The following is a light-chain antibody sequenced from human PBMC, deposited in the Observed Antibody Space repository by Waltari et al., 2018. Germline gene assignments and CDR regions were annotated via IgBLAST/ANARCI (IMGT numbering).Light chain of an antibody. CDR2: GNG. CDR1: SSNIGAGYA. J-gene: IGLJ2*01. CDR3: QSYDSSLSGWV. V-gene: IGLV1-40*01. Sequence: QSVLTQPPSVSGAPGQRVTISCTGSSSNIGAGYAVHWYQQLPGTAPKLLIYGNGNRPSGVPDRFSGSKSGTSASLAITGLQAEDEADYYCQSYDSSLSGWVFGGGTKLTVL.